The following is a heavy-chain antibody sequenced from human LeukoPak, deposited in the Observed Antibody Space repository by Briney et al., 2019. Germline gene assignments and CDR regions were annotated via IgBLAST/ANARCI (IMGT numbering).Heavy chain of an antibody. Sequence: GASVKVSCKASGYTFTSYDINWVRQATGQGLEWMGWMNPNSGNTGYAQKFQGRVTMTRNTSISTAYMELSSLRSEDTAVYYCAREGYGSGSYYNGYDYYYGMDVWGQGTTVTVSS. V-gene: IGHV1-8*02. CDR2: MNPNSGNT. J-gene: IGHJ6*02. CDR1: GYTFTSYD. CDR3: AREGYGSGSYYNGYDYYYGMDV. D-gene: IGHD3-10*01.